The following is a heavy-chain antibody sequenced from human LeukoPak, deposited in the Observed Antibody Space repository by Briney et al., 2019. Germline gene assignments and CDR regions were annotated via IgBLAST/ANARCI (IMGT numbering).Heavy chain of an antibody. V-gene: IGHV4-38-2*02. CDR2: IYHSGST. D-gene: IGHD1-26*01. J-gene: IGHJ5*02. CDR3: ARDSGSSPSDWFDP. Sequence: SETLSLTCTVSGYSISSGYYWGWIRQPPGKGLEWIGSIYHSGSTYYNPSLKSRVTISVDMSKNQFSLKLSSVTAADTAVYYCARDSGSSPSDWFDPWGQGTLVTVSS. CDR1: GYSISSGYY.